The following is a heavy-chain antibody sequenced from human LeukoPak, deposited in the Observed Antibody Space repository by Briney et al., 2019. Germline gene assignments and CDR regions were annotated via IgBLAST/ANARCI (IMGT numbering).Heavy chain of an antibody. J-gene: IGHJ3*02. CDR3: ARDPHYGDILNDPFDI. Sequence: PSGTLSLTCAVSGGSISSSNWWSWVRQPPGKGLEWIGEIYHSGSTKYNPSLKSRVTISVDTSKNQFSLKLSSVTAADTAVYFCARDPHYGDILNDPFDIWGQGTMVTVSS. V-gene: IGHV4-4*02. CDR2: IYHSGST. D-gene: IGHD4-17*01. CDR1: GGSISSSNW.